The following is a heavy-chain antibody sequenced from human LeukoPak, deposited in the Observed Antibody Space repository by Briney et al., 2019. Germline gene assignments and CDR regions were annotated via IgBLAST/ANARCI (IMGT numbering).Heavy chain of an antibody. J-gene: IGHJ4*02. V-gene: IGHV3-7*01. Sequence: GGSLRLSCAASGFTFNTYWMSWVRQAPGKGREWVANIKQDGSEKYYVDSVKGRFTISRDNAKNSLYLQMDSLRAEDTAVYYCARDKIVGATFFDYWGQGTLVTVSS. CDR3: ARDKIVGATFFDY. D-gene: IGHD1-26*01. CDR1: GFTFNTYW. CDR2: IKQDGSEK.